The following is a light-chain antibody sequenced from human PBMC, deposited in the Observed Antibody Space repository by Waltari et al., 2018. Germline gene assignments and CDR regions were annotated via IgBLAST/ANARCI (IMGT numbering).Light chain of an antibody. CDR3: QHSYYTPL. CDR1: QTISIY. CDR2: AS. V-gene: IGKV1-39*01. Sequence: DIQMTQSPSSLSASVGDRVTITCRTSQTISIYLSWYQQKVGKAPKLLIYASTLQSGVPSRFSGSGSGTEFTLTISSLQPDDFATYFCQHSYYTPLFGQGTRLEIK. J-gene: IGKJ5*01.